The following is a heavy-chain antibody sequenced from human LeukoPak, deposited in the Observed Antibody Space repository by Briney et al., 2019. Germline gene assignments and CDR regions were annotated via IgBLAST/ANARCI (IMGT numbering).Heavy chain of an antibody. J-gene: IGHJ5*02. CDR3: GRVGIIAVAPAGPLYWFDP. CDR2: MNPNSGNT. Sequence: ASVNLSYKSSVDTFTIVDIHWAPQATGQGREGMGWMNPNSGNTGYAQKFQGRVTMTRNTSISTAYMELSRQRSEDTAVYYCGRVGIIAVAPAGPLYWFDPWGQGTLVTVSS. V-gene: IGHV1-8*01. CDR1: VDTFTIVD. D-gene: IGHD2-2*01.